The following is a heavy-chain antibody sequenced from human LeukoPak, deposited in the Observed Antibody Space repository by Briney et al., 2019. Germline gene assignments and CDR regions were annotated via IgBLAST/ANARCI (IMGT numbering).Heavy chain of an antibody. D-gene: IGHD6-13*01. CDR3: AIDLTAAAGAFYFDY. V-gene: IGHV1-69*05. CDR2: IIPIFGTA. J-gene: IGHJ4*02. Sequence: SVKVSCKASGGTFSSYAISWVRQAPGQGLEWMGGIIPIFGTANYAQKFQGRVTITTDESTSTAYMELSSLRSEDTAVYYCAIDLTAAAGAFYFDYWGQGTLVTVSS. CDR1: GGTFSSYA.